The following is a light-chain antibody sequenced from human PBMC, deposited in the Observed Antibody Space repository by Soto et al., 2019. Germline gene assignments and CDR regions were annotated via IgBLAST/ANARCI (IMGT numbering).Light chain of an antibody. CDR2: DAS. CDR3: QQYDAWPPT. CDR1: QSVSNK. V-gene: IGKV3-15*01. J-gene: IGKJ1*01. Sequence: EIVMTQSPATLSVSPGERVTLSCRASQSVSNKLAWYQQKPGQAPRLLIYDASGRAGSVPARLSGSGSGTEFALTISSLQSEDFAVYFCQQYDAWPPTSGQGTKVEIK.